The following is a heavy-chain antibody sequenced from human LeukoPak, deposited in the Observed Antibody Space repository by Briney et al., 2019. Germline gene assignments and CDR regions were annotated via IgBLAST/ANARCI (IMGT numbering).Heavy chain of an antibody. V-gene: IGHV4-59*02. J-gene: IGHJ6*03. Sequence: SETLSLTCTVSGSSVTDYYWSWIRQSPGKGLEWIGYIYYTGTSYNPSLKSRVTISADTSKNQFSLKPISVTAADTAVYYCARDLNEAYFDWLYPQASYYYYMDVWGKGTTVTVSS. CDR1: GSSVTDYY. CDR3: ARDLNEAYFDWLYPQASYYYYMDV. CDR2: IYYTGT. D-gene: IGHD3-9*01.